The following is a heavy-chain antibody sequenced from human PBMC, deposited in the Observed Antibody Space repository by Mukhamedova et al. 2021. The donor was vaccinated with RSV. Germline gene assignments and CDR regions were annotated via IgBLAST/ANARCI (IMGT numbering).Heavy chain of an antibody. CDR3: AKGGFETVTTMRGFDY. V-gene: IGHV3-30*02. D-gene: IGHD4-11*01. CDR2: IRYDGSNK. Sequence: VAFIRYDGSNKYYGDSVKGRFTISRDNSKNTLYLQMNSLRAEDTAVYYCAKGGFETVTTMRGFDYWGQGTLVTVSS. J-gene: IGHJ4*02.